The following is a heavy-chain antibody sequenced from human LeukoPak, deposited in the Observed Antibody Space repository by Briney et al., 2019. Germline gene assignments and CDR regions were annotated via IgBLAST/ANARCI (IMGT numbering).Heavy chain of an antibody. CDR3: ARDRFGELLVDY. J-gene: IGHJ4*02. D-gene: IGHD3-10*01. V-gene: IGHV4-59*01. Sequence: SETLSLTCTVSGGSISSYYWSWIRQPPGKGLEWIGYISYSGTTNYNPSLKSRVTMSLDTSKNQSSLKLTSVTTADTAVYYCARDRFGELLVDYWGQGTLVTVSS. CDR2: ISYSGTT. CDR1: GGSISSYY.